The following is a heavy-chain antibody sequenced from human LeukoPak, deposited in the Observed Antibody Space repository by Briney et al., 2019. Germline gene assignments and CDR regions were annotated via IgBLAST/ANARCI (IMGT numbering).Heavy chain of an antibody. Sequence: ASVKVSCKASGYTFTSYDINWVRQATGQGLEWMGWMNPNSGNTGYAQKFQGRVTMTRNTSISTAYMELSSLRSEDTAVYYCARPDCSGGSCQGSYYYYYYGMDVWGQGTTVTVSS. CDR2: MNPNSGNT. V-gene: IGHV1-8*01. CDR1: GYTFTSYD. D-gene: IGHD2-15*01. CDR3: ARPDCSGGSCQGSYYYYYYGMDV. J-gene: IGHJ6*02.